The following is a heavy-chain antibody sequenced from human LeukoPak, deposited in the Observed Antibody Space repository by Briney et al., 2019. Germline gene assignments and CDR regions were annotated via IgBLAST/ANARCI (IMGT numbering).Heavy chain of an antibody. CDR1: AFSFSSYS. CDR2: IKQDVSEK. J-gene: IGHJ3*02. Sequence: GGSLRLSRAASAFSFSSYSMSWVRQPPGKGLEWVANIKQDVSEKYYVDSVKGRFTISRDNAKNSLYLHMNSLRAEDTAVYYCARDSSRAAFDIWGQGTMVTVSS. D-gene: IGHD6-13*01. CDR3: ARDSSRAAFDI. V-gene: IGHV3-7*01.